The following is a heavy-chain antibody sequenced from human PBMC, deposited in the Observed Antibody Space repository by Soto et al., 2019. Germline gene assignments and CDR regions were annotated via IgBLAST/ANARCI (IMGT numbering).Heavy chain of an antibody. J-gene: IGHJ3*02. V-gene: IGHV1-69*01. CDR3: ARGVTANYMGGDACDI. CDR1: GGSFSSYM. Sequence: QVLLVQSGAEVKKPGSSVKVSCQAAGGSFSSYMVSWVRQAPGQGLDYMGGIMPVFGTPTYTEKFQGRVKITADECTGTAYLELSSLKSDDTAVYYCARGVTANYMGGDACDIWGQGTLVAVSS. CDR2: IMPVFGTP. D-gene: IGHD4-4*01.